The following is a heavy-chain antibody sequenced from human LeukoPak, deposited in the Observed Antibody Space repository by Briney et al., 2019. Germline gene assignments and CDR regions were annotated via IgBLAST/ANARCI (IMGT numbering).Heavy chain of an antibody. V-gene: IGHV4-39*01. CDR2: IYFSGNT. J-gene: IGHJ4*02. D-gene: IGHD2-2*03. CDR1: GVSIRSTSYY. CDR3: ASGYFVHTFDF. Sequence: TSETLSLTCTVSGVSIRSTSYYWGWIRQPPGKGLEWIGSIYFSGNTYYNPSLKTRVTISIDTSKNQFSLKLTSVTAADTAIFYCASGYFVHTFDFWGQGTLGTVSS.